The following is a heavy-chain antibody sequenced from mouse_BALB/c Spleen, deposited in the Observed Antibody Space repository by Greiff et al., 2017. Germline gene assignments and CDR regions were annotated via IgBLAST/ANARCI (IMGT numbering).Heavy chain of an antibody. V-gene: IGHV1-5*01. CDR1: GYTFTSYW. CDR2: IYPGNSDT. D-gene: IGHD2-3*01. CDR3: TRSMGDDYYAMDD. Sequence: VQLQQSGTVLARPGASVKMSCKASGYTFTSYWMHWVKQRPGQGLEWIGAIYPGNSDTSYNQKFKGKAKLTAVTSTSTAYMELSSLTNEDSAVYYCTRSMGDDYYAMDDWGQGTSVTVAS. J-gene: IGHJ4*01.